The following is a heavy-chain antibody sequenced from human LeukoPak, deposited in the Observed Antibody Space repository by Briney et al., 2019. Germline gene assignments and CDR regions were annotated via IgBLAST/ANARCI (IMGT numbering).Heavy chain of an antibody. Sequence: GGSLRLSCAASGFTFSSFAMTWVRQAPGKGLEWVSSISDRGGSTYYADSVKGRFTISRDNSKNTLYLQMNSLRAEDTAVYYCVRDRSGSSSVYWGQGTLVTVSS. D-gene: IGHD6-6*01. CDR2: ISDRGGST. V-gene: IGHV3-23*01. J-gene: IGHJ4*02. CDR3: VRDRSGSSSVY. CDR1: GFTFSSFA.